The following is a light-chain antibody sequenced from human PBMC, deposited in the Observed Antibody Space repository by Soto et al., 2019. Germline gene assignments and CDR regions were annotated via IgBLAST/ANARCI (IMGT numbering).Light chain of an antibody. CDR1: QSVSSSF. CDR3: QQYGSSPPLT. CDR2: GAS. V-gene: IGKV3-20*01. J-gene: IGKJ4*01. Sequence: IVLTQAPGTLSLYPGERATLSCRASQSVSSSFLAWYQQKPGQAPRLLIYGASSRAPGIPDRFSGSGSGTDFTLTISRLEPEDFAVYYCQQYGSSPPLTFAGGTKVDI.